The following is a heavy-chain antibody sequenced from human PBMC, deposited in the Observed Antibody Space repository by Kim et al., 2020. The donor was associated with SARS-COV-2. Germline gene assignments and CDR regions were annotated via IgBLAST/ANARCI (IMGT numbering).Heavy chain of an antibody. V-gene: IGHV1-3*01. CDR1: GYTFTSYA. CDR3: ARVGGYDWVNWFDP. D-gene: IGHD5-12*01. CDR2: INAGNGNT. J-gene: IGHJ5*02. Sequence: ASVKVSCKASGYTFTSYAMHWVRQAPGQRLEWMGWINAGNGNTKYSQKFQGRVTITRDTSASTAYMELSSLRSEDTAVYYCARVGGYDWVNWFDPWGQGTLVTVSS.